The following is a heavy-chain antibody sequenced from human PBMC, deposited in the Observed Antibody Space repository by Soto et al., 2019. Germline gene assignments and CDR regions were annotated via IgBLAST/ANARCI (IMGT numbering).Heavy chain of an antibody. CDR3: AKVSRSCYAGFFDL. CDR2: SDSGGSI. J-gene: IGHJ4*02. D-gene: IGHD3-16*01. V-gene: IGHV3-23*01. Sequence: SDSGGSIYYADSVKGRFTIYRDNSMNTLYLQMNTLRAEDKAIYYWAKVSRSCYAGFFDLWGEGTLVTVST.